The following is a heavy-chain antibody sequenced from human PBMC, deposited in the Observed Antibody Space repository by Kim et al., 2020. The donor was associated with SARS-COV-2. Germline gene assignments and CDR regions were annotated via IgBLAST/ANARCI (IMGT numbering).Heavy chain of an antibody. CDR2: ISYDGSNK. Sequence: GGSLRLSCAASGFTFSSYAMHWVRQAPGKGLEWVAVISYDGSNKYYADSVKGRFTISRDNSKNTLYLQMNSLRAEDTAVYYCARDLIVGATTVSLYYYYG. J-gene: IGHJ6*01. V-gene: IGHV3-30*04. CDR1: GFTFSSYA. CDR3: ARDLIVGATTVSLYYYYG. D-gene: IGHD1-26*01.